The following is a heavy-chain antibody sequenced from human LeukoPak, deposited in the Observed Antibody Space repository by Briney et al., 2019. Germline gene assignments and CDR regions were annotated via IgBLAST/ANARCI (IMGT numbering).Heavy chain of an antibody. V-gene: IGHV4-34*01. J-gene: IGHJ5*02. Sequence: SETLSLTCAVYGGSFSGYYWSWIRQPPGKGLEWIGEINHSGSTNYNPSLKSRVTISVDTSKNQFSLKLCSVTAADTAVYYCARGDRYYDFWSGHGRNWFDPWGQGTLVTVSS. CDR2: INHSGST. CDR3: ARGDRYYDFWSGHGRNWFDP. D-gene: IGHD3-3*01. CDR1: GGSFSGYY.